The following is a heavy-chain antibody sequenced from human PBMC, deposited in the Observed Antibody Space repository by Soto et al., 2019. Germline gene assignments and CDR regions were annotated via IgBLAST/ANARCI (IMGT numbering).Heavy chain of an antibody. Sequence: QVQLVQSGAEVKKPGSSVKVSCKTSGGTFRTSAISWVRQAPGQGLEWMGGIMPVFPTPDYAQKFQGRVHITADESTSTAYMELSSLRSEDTAVYYCARDKDRQQLGGNYYYIMDVWGQGTTVTVSS. CDR1: GGTFRTSA. J-gene: IGHJ6*01. V-gene: IGHV1-69*12. CDR2: IMPVFPTP. CDR3: ARDKDRQQLGGNYYYIMDV. D-gene: IGHD3-3*02.